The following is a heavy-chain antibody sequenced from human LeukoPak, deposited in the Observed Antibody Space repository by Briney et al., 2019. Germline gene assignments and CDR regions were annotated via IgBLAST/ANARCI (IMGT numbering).Heavy chain of an antibody. D-gene: IGHD3-9*01. V-gene: IGHV3-23*01. CDR3: AKWGDYDVLTGYYVPDY. CDR2: ILGSGGST. Sequence: PGGSVRLSCAASGFTFSNYAMSWVRQAPGKGLEWVSAILGSGGSTYYADSVKGRFTVSRDNSKSTLYLQMNSLRAEDTALYYCAKWGDYDVLTGYYVPDYWGQGTLVTVSS. J-gene: IGHJ4*02. CDR1: GFTFSNYA.